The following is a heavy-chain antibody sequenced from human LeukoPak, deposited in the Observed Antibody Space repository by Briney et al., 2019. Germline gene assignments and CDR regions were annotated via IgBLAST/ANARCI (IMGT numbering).Heavy chain of an antibody. V-gene: IGHV3-15*07. CDR3: TTEYYYDSSGYTAALSGVTFVDY. D-gene: IGHD3-22*01. CDR2: IKGKTDGGTT. J-gene: IGHJ4*02. Sequence: PGGSLRLSCAASGFTFNNAWMNWVRQAPGKGLEWVGRIKGKTDGGTTDYAAPVKGRFTISRDDSKNTLYLQMNSLKTEDTAVYYCTTEYYYDSSGYTAALSGVTFVDYWGQGTLVTVSS. CDR1: GFTFNNAW.